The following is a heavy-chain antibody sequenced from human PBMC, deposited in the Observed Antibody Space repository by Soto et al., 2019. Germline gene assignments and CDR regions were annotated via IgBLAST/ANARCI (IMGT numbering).Heavy chain of an antibody. Sequence: QVQLVESGGGVVQPGRSLRLSCAASGFTFSSYAMHWVRQAPGKGLEWVAVISYDGSNKYYAYSVKGRFTISRDNSKNALYLQMNRLRAEDTAVYYCARPLWRNDYNWGYFDLWGRGTLVTVSS. CDR3: ARPLWRNDYNWGYFDL. J-gene: IGHJ2*01. D-gene: IGHD1-20*01. V-gene: IGHV3-30-3*01. CDR2: ISYDGSNK. CDR1: GFTFSSYA.